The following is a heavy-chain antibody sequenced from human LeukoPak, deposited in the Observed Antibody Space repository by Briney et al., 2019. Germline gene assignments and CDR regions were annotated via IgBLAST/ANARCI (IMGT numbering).Heavy chain of an antibody. CDR1: GGTFSSYA. CDR2: IIPIFGTA. J-gene: IGHJ4*02. D-gene: IGHD5-24*01. V-gene: IGHV1-69*13. Sequence: GASVKVSCKASGGTFSSYAISWVRQAPGQGLEWMGGIIPIFGTANYAQKFQGRVTITADESTSTAYMELSSLRSEDTAVYYCARTIDGYTLRPLDYWGQGTLVTVSS. CDR3: ARTIDGYTLRPLDY.